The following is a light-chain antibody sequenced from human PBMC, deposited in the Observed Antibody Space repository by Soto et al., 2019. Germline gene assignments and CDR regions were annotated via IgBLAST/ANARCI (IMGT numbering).Light chain of an antibody. J-gene: IGKJ5*01. CDR2: DTS. Sequence: ETVMTQSPATLSVSPGERATLSCRASHSVGSTLAWYQQKPGQAPRLLMYDTSTRATGIPARFSGSGSGTDFTLTISSLQAEDVAVYYCQQYYSTPLTFGQGTRLEI. CDR1: HSVGST. V-gene: IGKV3-15*01. CDR3: QQYYSTPLT.